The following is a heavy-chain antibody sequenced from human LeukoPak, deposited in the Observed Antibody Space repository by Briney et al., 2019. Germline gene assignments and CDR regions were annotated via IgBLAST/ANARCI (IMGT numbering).Heavy chain of an antibody. J-gene: IGHJ4*02. Sequence: GGSLRLSCAASGLTFSSYAMSWVRQAPGKGLXXVSAISGSGGSTYYADSVKGRFTISGDNSKNTLYLQMNSLRAEDTAVYYCANDYGYYFDYWGQGTLVTVSS. D-gene: IGHD4-17*01. CDR1: GLTFSSYA. CDR2: ISGSGGST. CDR3: ANDYGYYFDY. V-gene: IGHV3-23*01.